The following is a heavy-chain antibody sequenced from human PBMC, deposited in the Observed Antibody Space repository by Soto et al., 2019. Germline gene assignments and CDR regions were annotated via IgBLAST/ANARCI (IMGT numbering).Heavy chain of an antibody. CDR1: GYIFTNYG. J-gene: IGHJ6*02. CDR3: AWSSARVSRGPDDNVRDV. V-gene: IGHV1-18*04. Sequence: QDHLVQSGPEVKKPGASVKVSCKASGYIFTNYGINWVRQAPGQGLEWLGWISAYNGNTNFAQTVQGRLTMTTVTATATYYMELRSRTYDDTAFYFCAWSSARVSRGPDDNVRDVWGQGTTVTV. D-gene: IGHD6-19*01. CDR2: ISAYNGNT.